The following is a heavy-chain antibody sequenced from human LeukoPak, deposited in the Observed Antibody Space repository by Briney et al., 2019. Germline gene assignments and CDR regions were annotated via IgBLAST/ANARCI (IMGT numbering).Heavy chain of an antibody. V-gene: IGHV1-69*05. CDR1: GGTFSSYA. CDR2: IIPIFGTA. D-gene: IGHD2-2*02. J-gene: IGHJ5*02. Sequence: SVKVSCKASGGTFSSYAISWVRQAPGQGLEWMGGIIPIFGTANYAQKFQGRVTITTDESTSTAYMELSSLRSEDTAVYYCARDSGYCSGTSCYTAYNWFDPWGQGTLVTVSS. CDR3: ARDSGYCSGTSCYTAYNWFDP.